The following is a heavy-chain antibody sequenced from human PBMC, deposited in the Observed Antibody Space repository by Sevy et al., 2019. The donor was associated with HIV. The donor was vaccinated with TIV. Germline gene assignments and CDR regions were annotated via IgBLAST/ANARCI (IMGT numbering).Heavy chain of an antibody. CDR2: ISSSGSTI. CDR3: ARDGMMGCTFDI. Sequence: GWSLRLSCAASGFTFSDYYMSWIRQAPGKGLEWVSHISSSGSTIYYADSVKGRFTISRDNAKNSLYLQMNSLRAEDTAVYYCARDGMMGCTFDIWGQGTMVTVSS. V-gene: IGHV3-11*01. J-gene: IGHJ3*02. D-gene: IGHD2-8*01. CDR1: GFTFSDYY.